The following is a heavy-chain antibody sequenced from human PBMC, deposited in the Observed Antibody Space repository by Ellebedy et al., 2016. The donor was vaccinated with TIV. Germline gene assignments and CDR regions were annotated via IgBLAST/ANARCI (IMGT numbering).Heavy chain of an antibody. CDR1: GFTFSNYA. J-gene: IGHJ4*02. D-gene: IGHD3-10*01. CDR3: ARRGRGPVGFDY. CDR2: IGGLDTAT. Sequence: GGSLRLSXAASGFTFSNYAMHWVRQAPGKGLEWVSTIGGLDTATHYADSVKGRFTISRDNSKDTLYLQMNSLRVEDTAVYYCARRGRGPVGFDYWGQGTLVTVSS. V-gene: IGHV3-23*01.